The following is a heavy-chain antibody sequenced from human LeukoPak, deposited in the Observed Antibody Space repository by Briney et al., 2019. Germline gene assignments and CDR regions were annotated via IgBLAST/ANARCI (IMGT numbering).Heavy chain of an antibody. V-gene: IGHV3-23*01. Sequence: PGGSLRLSCAASGFTFSSYAMSWVRQAPGKGLEWVSAISGSGGSTYYADSVEGRFTISRDNSKNTLYLQMNSLRAEDTAVYYCAKDKWGDSSGYFDYFDYWGQGTLVTVSS. CDR3: AKDKWGDSSGYFDYFDY. CDR1: GFTFSSYA. J-gene: IGHJ4*02. D-gene: IGHD3-22*01. CDR2: ISGSGGST.